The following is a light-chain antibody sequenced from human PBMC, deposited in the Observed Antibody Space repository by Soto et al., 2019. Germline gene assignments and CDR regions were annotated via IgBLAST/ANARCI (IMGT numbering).Light chain of an antibody. J-gene: IGKJ3*01. CDR1: QGIRND. Sequence: AIQMTQSPSSLSASVGDRVTITCRASQGIRNDLGWYQQKPRKAPKLLIYAASTVTRGVPSRFSGTGSGTDFTLPISNLQPADLATYYCLQDYNYPFTFGPATKVDIK. CDR3: LQDYNYPFT. V-gene: IGKV1-6*01. CDR2: AAS.